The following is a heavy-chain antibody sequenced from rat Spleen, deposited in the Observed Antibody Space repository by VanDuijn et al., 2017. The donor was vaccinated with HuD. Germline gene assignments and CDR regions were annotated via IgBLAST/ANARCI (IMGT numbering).Heavy chain of an antibody. V-gene: IGHV2-41*01. J-gene: IGHJ3*01. CDR3: ARDENGYLYTWFAY. CDR2: IWNIGGT. CDR1: GFSLTSYN. Sequence: QVQLKESGPGLVQPSQTLSLTCTVAGFSLTSYNVHWVRQPPGKGLEWMGVIWNIGGTRLNPALKSRLSISKDTSRNQVFLKMDSLQTEDTATYYCARDENGYLYTWFAYWGQGTLVTVSS. D-gene: IGHD4-6*01.